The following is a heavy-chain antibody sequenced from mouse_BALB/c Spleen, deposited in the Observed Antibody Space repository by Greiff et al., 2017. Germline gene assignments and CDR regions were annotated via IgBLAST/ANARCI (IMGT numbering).Heavy chain of an antibody. V-gene: IGHV1S22*01. J-gene: IGHJ4*01. Sequence: LQQPGSELVRPGASVKLSCKASGYTFTSYWMHWVKQRHGQGLEWIGNIYPGSGSTNYDEKFKSKGTLTVDTSSSTAYMHLSSLTSEDSAVYYCTTIFYAMDYWGQGTSVTVSS. CDR1: GYTFTSYW. CDR2: IYPGSGST. CDR3: TTIFYAMDY.